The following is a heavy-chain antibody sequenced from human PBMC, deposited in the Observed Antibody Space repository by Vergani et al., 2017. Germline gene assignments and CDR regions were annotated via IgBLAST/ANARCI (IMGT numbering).Heavy chain of an antibody. D-gene: IGHD6-19*01. J-gene: IGHJ3*02. CDR3: AGGTLGIIAGAGTLAFDI. CDR2: INPSGGRP. Sequence: QVPLVQSGAEVKKPGASVKVSCKASGYTFTSYYMHWVRQAPGQGLEWMGIINPSGGRPSYAQKFQGKVTMTRDTYTSTVYLELSSLRSEDTAVYYCAGGTLGIIAGAGTLAFDIWGQGTMVTVSS. V-gene: IGHV1-46*03. CDR1: GYTFTSYY.